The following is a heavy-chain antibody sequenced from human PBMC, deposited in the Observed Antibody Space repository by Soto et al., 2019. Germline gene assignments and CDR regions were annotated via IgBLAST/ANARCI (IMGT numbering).Heavy chain of an antibody. D-gene: IGHD3-10*01. J-gene: IGHJ4*02. V-gene: IGHV3-48*01. CDR1: GFTFSFYS. CDR3: ARAKGSGSYGLDH. CDR2: ISTGSATI. Sequence: EVQLVESGGGVVQPGGSLRLSCAASGFTFSFYSMNWVRQAPGKGLEWVSYISTGSATIYYADSVKGRFTISRDNAKNSLYLQMNCLKPDDTAVYYCARAKGSGSYGLDHWGQGTLVTVSS.